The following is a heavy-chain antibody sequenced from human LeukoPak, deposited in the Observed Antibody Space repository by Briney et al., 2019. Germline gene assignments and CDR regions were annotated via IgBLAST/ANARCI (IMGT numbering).Heavy chain of an antibody. V-gene: IGHV3-7*02. CDR2: INQDGSEE. D-gene: IGHD5-12*01. CDR3: ARPYDSNRDHSGYGY. J-gene: IGHJ4*02. Sequence: GGSLRLSCATSGFTFSNYWMSWVRQAPGKGLEWVANINQDGSEEYYVDSVRGRFTISRDNAKNSLYLQMNSLRAEDTAVYYCARPYDSNRDHSGYGYWGRGTLATVSS. CDR1: GFTFSNYW.